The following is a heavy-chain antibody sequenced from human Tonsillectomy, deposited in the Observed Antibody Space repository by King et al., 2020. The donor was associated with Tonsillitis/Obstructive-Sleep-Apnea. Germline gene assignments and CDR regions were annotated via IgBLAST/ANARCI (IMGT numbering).Heavy chain of an antibody. V-gene: IGHV4-4*02. CDR1: GGSISSSNW. D-gene: IGHD3-10*01. Sequence: QLQESGPGLVKPSGTLSLTCAVSGGSISSSNWWSWVRQPPGKGLEWIGEIYHSGSTNYNPSLKSRVTISVDKSENQFSLKLSSVTAADTAVYYCARIDYYGSGSYENYYYMDVWGKGTTVTVSS. CDR3: ARIDYYGSGSYENYYYMDV. CDR2: IYHSGST. J-gene: IGHJ6*03.